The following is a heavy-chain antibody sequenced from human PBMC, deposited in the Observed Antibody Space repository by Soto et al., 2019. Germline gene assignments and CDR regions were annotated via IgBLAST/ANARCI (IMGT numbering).Heavy chain of an antibody. CDR3: AGGTDGKKVAY. D-gene: IGHD5-12*01. J-gene: IGHJ4*02. CDR2: FFYTGST. V-gene: IGHV4-61*03. CDR1: GGSVTSEHYY. Sequence: SETLSLTCTVSGGSVTSEHYYWNWIRQPPGKGLEWIGYFFYTGSTNYNPSLESRLTMSVDVSKNHFSLRLKSVTAADTAVYYCAGGTDGKKVAYWGQGVLVTVSS.